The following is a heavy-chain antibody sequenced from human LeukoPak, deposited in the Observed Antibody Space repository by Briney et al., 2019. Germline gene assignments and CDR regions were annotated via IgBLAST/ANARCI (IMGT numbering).Heavy chain of an antibody. Sequence: GSLRLSCAASGFTFSSYAMSWVRQAPGKGLEWVSAISGSGGSTYYADSVKGRFTISRDNSKNTLYLQMNSLRAEDTAVYYCAKDREVYGDYVLLFDYWGQGTLVTVSS. CDR3: AKDREVYGDYVLLFDY. D-gene: IGHD4-17*01. CDR2: ISGSGGST. V-gene: IGHV3-23*01. J-gene: IGHJ4*02. CDR1: GFTFSSYA.